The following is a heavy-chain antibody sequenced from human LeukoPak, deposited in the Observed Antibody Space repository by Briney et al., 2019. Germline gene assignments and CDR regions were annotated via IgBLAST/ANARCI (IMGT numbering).Heavy chain of an antibody. CDR1: GGSISSYY. V-gene: IGHV4-59*01. Sequence: PSETLSLTCTVSGGSISSYYWSWIRQPPGKGLEWIGYIYYSGGTNYNPSLKSRVTISVDTSKNQFSLKLSSVTAADTAVYYCARVGSGYVPSYFDYWGQGTLVTVSS. D-gene: IGHD5-12*01. J-gene: IGHJ4*02. CDR3: ARVGSGYVPSYFDY. CDR2: IYYSGGT.